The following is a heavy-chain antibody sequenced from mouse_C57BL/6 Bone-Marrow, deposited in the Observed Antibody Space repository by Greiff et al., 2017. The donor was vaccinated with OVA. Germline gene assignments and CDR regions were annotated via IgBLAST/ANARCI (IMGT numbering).Heavy chain of an antibody. CDR1: GFSFNTYA. D-gene: IGHD2-2*01. V-gene: IGHV10-1*01. Sequence: EVQLVESGGGLVQPKGSLTLSCAASGFSFNTYAMNWVRQAPGKGLEWVARIRSKSNNYATYYADSVKDRFTISRDDSESMLYLQMNNLKTEDTAMYYCVRGGYDPYYAMDYWGQGTSVTVSS. CDR2: IRSKSNNYAT. CDR3: VRGGYDPYYAMDY. J-gene: IGHJ4*01.